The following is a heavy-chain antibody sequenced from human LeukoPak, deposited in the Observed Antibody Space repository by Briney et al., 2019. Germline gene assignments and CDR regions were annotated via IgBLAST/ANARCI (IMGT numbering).Heavy chain of an antibody. CDR1: GGSISSGGYS. J-gene: IGHJ5*02. CDR2: IYHSGST. Sequence: KPSETLSLTCAVSGGSISSGGYSWSWIRQPPGKGLEWIGYIYHSGSTYYNPSLKSRVTISVDRSKNQFSLKLSSVTAADTAVYYCARVSGNSGSDWFDPWGQGTLVTVSS. CDR3: ARVSGNSGSDWFDP. D-gene: IGHD1-26*01. V-gene: IGHV4-30-2*01.